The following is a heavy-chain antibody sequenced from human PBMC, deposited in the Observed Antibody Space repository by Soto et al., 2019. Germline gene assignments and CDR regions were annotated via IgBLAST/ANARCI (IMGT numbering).Heavy chain of an antibody. CDR1: GGSLSGRA. Sequence: VKLSSKAAGGSLSGRAMSSVRQEPGKGLEWMGGIIPIFGTANYAQKFQGRVTITADESTSTAYMELSSLRSEDTAVYYCARANCSSTSCYPYYYGMDVWGQGTTVTVSS. J-gene: IGHJ6*02. CDR2: IIPIFGTA. CDR3: ARANCSSTSCYPYYYGMDV. D-gene: IGHD2-2*01. V-gene: IGHV1-69*13.